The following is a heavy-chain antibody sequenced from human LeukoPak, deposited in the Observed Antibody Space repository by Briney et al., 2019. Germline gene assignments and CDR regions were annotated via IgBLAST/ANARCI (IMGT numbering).Heavy chain of an antibody. D-gene: IGHD2-21*01. CDR2: IKQDGSEK. J-gene: IGHJ6*03. CDR1: GFTFSSYW. Sequence: GGSLRLSCAASGFTFSSYWMSWVRQAPGKGLEWVANIKQDGSEKYYVDSVKGRFTISRDNAKNSLYLQMNSLRAEDTAVYYCARFVIYYYYYYMDVWGKGTTVTVSS. V-gene: IGHV3-7*01. CDR3: ARFVIYYYYYYMDV.